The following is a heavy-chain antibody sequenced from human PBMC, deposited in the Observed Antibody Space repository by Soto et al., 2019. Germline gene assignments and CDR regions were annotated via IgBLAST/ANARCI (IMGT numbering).Heavy chain of an antibody. CDR2: IFSNDEK. Sequence: SGPTLVNPTETLTLTCTVSGFSLSNARMGVSWIRQPPGKALEWLAHIFSNDEKSYSTSLKSRLTISKDTSKSQVVLTMTNMDPVDTATYYCARIRDCSGGSCYGTNRFDPWGQGTLVTVSS. CDR3: ARIRDCSGGSCYGTNRFDP. CDR1: GFSLSNARMG. J-gene: IGHJ5*02. D-gene: IGHD2-15*01. V-gene: IGHV2-26*01.